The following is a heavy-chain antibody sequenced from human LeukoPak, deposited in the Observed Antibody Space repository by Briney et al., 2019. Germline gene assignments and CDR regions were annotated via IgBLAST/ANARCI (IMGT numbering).Heavy chain of an antibody. V-gene: IGHV3-48*03. D-gene: IGHD3-22*01. J-gene: IGHJ4*02. CDR2: ISSSGSTI. Sequence: GGSLRLSCAASGFTFSSYGMNWVRQAPGKGLEWVSYISSSGSTIYYADSVKGRFTISRDNAKNSLYLQMNSLRAEDTAVYYCARDPPYYYASSGYEGGDYWGQGTLVTVSS. CDR1: GFTFSSYG. CDR3: ARDPPYYYASSGYEGGDY.